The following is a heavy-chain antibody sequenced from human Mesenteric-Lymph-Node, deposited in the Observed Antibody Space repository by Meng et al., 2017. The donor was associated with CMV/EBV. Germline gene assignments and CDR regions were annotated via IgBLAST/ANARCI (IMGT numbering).Heavy chain of an antibody. CDR1: GDSISSGDHY. J-gene: IGHJ5*02. CDR3: ARSTTWDGP. V-gene: IGHV4-30-4*08. CDR2: IYYRGGT. D-gene: IGHD1-14*01. Sequence: SETLSLTCTVSGDSISSGDHYWSWIRQSPGKGLEWIGYIYYRGGTYYNPSLKSRVNISVDTSKNQFSLKLRSVTAADTAVYYCARSTTWDGPWGQGTLVTVSS.